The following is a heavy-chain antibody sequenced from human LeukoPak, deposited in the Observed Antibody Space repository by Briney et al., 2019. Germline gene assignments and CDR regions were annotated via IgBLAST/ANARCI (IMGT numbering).Heavy chain of an antibody. Sequence: SQTLSLTCAVSGGSLSSGGYSWRWLRQPPGTGLEWLGYIYYSGSTYYNPSLKSRVTISVDTSKNQFSLKLSSVTAADTAVYYCARGRGGYYYYYYYMDVWGKGTTVTVSS. CDR1: GGSLSSGGYS. CDR3: ARGRGGYYYYYYYMDV. CDR2: IYYSGST. D-gene: IGHD3-16*01. V-gene: IGHV4-30-4*07. J-gene: IGHJ6*03.